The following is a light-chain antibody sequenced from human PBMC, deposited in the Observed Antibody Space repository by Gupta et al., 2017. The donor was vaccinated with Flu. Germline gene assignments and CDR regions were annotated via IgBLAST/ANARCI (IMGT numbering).Light chain of an antibody. CDR3: QQRSNGPPSYS. V-gene: IGKV3-11*01. Sequence: EIVLTQSPATLSLSPGERATLSCRASQSVSSYLAWYQQKPGQAPRLLIYDASNRATGIPARFSGSGAGTDFTLTISSREPEDFAVYYGQQRSNGPPSYSFGQGTKLEIK. CDR1: QSVSSY. J-gene: IGKJ2*03. CDR2: DAS.